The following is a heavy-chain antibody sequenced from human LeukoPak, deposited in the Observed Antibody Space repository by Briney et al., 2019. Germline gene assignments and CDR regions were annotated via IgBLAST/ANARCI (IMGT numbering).Heavy chain of an antibody. Sequence: GGSLRLSCAASGFTFSSYWMSWVRQAPGKGLEWVANIKQDGSEKYYVDSVKGRFTISRDNAKNSLYLQMNSLRAEDTAVYYCARGLRAAAGTAFDPWGQGTLVTVSS. CDR2: IKQDGSEK. CDR1: GFTFSSYW. J-gene: IGHJ5*02. D-gene: IGHD6-13*01. V-gene: IGHV3-7*03. CDR3: ARGLRAAAGTAFDP.